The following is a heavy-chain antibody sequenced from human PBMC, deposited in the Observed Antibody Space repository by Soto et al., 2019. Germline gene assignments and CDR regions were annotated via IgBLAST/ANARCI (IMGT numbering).Heavy chain of an antibody. J-gene: IGHJ6*02. Sequence: GGSLRLSCAASGFTFSSYSMNWVRQAPGKGLEWVSYISSSSTIYYADSVKGRFTISRDNAKNSLYLQMNSLRAEDTAVYYCARDGYNIRIYYYYGMDVWGQGTTVTVSS. CDR3: ARDGYNIRIYYYYGMDV. CDR2: ISSSSTI. D-gene: IGHD5-12*01. V-gene: IGHV3-48*01. CDR1: GFTFSSYS.